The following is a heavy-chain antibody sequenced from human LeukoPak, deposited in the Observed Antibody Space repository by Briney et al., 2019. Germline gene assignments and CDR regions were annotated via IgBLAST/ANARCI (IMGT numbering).Heavy chain of an antibody. J-gene: IGHJ6*03. D-gene: IGHD6-6*01. Sequence: SETLSLTCAVYGGSFSGYYWSWIRQPPGKGLEWIGEINHSGSTNYNPSLKSRVTISVDTSKNQFSLKLSSVTAADTAVYYCARGWVAGIAARRPMGSHYYMDVWGKGTTVTVSS. V-gene: IGHV4-34*01. CDR3: ARGWVAGIAARRPMGSHYYMDV. CDR1: GGSFSGYY. CDR2: INHSGST.